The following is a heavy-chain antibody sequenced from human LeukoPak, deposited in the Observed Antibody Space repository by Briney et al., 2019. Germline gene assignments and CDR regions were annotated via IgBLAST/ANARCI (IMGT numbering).Heavy chain of an antibody. J-gene: IGHJ3*02. D-gene: IGHD2-15*01. Sequence: PSETLSLTCTVAGGSISSYYWSWIRQPPGKGLEWIGYIYYSGSTYYNPSLKSRVTISVDTSKNQFSLKLSSVTAADTAVYYCARDRAMGLGYCSGGSCQRAFDIWGQGTMVTVSS. V-gene: IGHV4-59*12. CDR3: ARDRAMGLGYCSGGSCQRAFDI. CDR1: GGSISSYY. CDR2: IYYSGST.